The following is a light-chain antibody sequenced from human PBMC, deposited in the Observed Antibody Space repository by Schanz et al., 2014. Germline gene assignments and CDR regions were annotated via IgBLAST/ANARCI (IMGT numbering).Light chain of an antibody. Sequence: EIVMTQSPATLSVSPGERATLSCRASQSVSSNLAWYQQKPGQAPRLLIYGASTRATGIPARFSGSGSGTEFTLTISSLQSEDFAVYYCQQYGSSFFTFGGGTKVEIK. J-gene: IGKJ4*01. CDR2: GAS. V-gene: IGKV3-15*01. CDR1: QSVSSN. CDR3: QQYGSSFFT.